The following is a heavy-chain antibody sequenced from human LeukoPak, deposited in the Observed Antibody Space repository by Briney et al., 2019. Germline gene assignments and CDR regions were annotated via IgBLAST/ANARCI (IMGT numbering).Heavy chain of an antibody. CDR2: ISSSSSTI. V-gene: IGHV3-48*01. D-gene: IGHD2-21*01. CDR1: GFTFSSYS. Sequence: PGGSLRLSCAASGFTFSSYSMNWVRQAPGKGLEWVSYISSSSSTIYYADSVKGRFTISRDNAKNLLYLQMNSLRAEDTAVYYCASGVLMWYYGMDVWGQGTTVTVSS. CDR3: ASGVLMWYYGMDV. J-gene: IGHJ6*02.